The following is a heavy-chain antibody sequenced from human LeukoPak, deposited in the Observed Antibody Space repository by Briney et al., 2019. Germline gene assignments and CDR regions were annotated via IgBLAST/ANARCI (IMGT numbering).Heavy chain of an antibody. J-gene: IGHJ6*02. CDR3: AKGYYGSHTYYYYGMDV. D-gene: IGHD3-10*01. CDR2: ISWNSGSI. Sequence: TGRSLRLSCAASGFTFDDYAMHWVRHAPGKGLEWVSGISWNSGSIGYADSVKGRFTISRDNAKNSLYLQINSLRAEDTALYYCAKGYYGSHTYYYYGMDVWGQGTTVTVSS. CDR1: GFTFDDYA. V-gene: IGHV3-9*01.